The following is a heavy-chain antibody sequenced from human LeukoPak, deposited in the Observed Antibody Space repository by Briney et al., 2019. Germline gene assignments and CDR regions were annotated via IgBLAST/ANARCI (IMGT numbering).Heavy chain of an antibody. CDR1: GFTFSSYG. D-gene: IGHD3-10*01. Sequence: GGSLRLSCAASGFTFSSYGMHWVRQAPGKGLEWVAFIRYDGSNKYYADSVKGRFTISRDNSKNTLHLQMNSLKAEDTAIYFCARDFGLPAALDYWGQGSLVTVSS. CDR2: IRYDGSNK. J-gene: IGHJ4*02. CDR3: ARDFGLPAALDY. V-gene: IGHV3-30*02.